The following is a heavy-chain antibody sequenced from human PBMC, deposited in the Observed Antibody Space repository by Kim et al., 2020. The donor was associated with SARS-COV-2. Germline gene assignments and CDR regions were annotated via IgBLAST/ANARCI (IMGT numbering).Heavy chain of an antibody. D-gene: IGHD1-26*01. CDR2: INPDSGGT. J-gene: IGHJ4*02. CDR3: AGAGSYLNSNFDD. CDR1: GYKLTGYS. V-gene: IGHV1-2*06. Sequence: ASVKVSCKASGYKLTGYSMHWVRQAPGQGLEWMGRINPDSGGTKHAQKFKGRVTMTRDTSIRTAYMELSSLRSDDTAVYYCAGAGSYLNSNFDDWGQGTLVTVSS.